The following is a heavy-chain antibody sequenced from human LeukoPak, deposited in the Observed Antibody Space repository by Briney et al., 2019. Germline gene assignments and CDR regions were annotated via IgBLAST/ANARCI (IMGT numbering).Heavy chain of an antibody. D-gene: IGHD1-14*01. CDR2: LSASGST. Sequence: SETLSLTCTVSGGSVSSGSYYWSWIRQPPGKGLEWIGYLSASGSTNYNPSLKSRVTISVDTFKNQFSLRLSSVTAADTAVYYCARVLAGTTTDHWGQGTLVTVSS. CDR3: ARVLAGTTTDH. J-gene: IGHJ4*02. V-gene: IGHV4-61*01. CDR1: GGSVSSGSYY.